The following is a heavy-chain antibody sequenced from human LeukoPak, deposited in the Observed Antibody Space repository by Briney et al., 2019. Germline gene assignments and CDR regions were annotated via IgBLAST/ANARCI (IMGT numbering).Heavy chain of an antibody. CDR2: ISSSGSTI. CDR1: GGSFNGYY. V-gene: IGHV3-11*01. Sequence: LSLTCADYGGSFNGYYWSWIRQAPGKGLEWVSYISSSGSTIYYADSVKGRFTISRDNAKNSLYLQMNSLRAEDTAVYYCARDCTVRGVIITWGFDYWGQGTLVTVSS. CDR3: ARDCTVRGVIITWGFDY. D-gene: IGHD3-10*01. J-gene: IGHJ4*02.